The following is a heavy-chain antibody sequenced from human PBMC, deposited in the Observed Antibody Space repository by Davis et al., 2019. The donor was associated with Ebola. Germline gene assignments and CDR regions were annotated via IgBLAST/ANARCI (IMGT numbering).Heavy chain of an antibody. CDR1: GGTFSSYA. Sequence: SVKVSCKASGGTFSSYAISWVRQAPGQGLEWMGGIIPIFGTANYAQKFQGRVTITADESTSTAYMELSSLRYEDTAVYYCGAGRHPYGMDVWGKGTTVTVSS. D-gene: IGHD6-19*01. CDR2: IIPIFGTA. CDR3: GAGRHPYGMDV. J-gene: IGHJ6*04. V-gene: IGHV1-69*13.